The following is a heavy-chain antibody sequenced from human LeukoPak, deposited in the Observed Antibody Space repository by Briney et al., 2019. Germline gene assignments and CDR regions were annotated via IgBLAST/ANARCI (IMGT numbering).Heavy chain of an antibody. CDR3: ASGLNSRSSSC. D-gene: IGHD6-13*01. Sequence: ASVKVSCKASGYSFTGYCMHWVRQAPGQGLEWMGRICPEIGGTNYAQKFQGRVTMTTDTTVSTAYMELSGLKSDDTAVYYCASGLNSRSSSCWGQGTRVTVSS. CDR2: ICPEIGGT. V-gene: IGHV1-2*02. J-gene: IGHJ4*02. CDR1: GYSFTGYC.